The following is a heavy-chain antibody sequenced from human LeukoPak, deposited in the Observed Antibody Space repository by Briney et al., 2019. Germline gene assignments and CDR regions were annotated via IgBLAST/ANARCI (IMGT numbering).Heavy chain of an antibody. Sequence: SETLSLTCTVSGGSISSGGYYWSWIRQHPGKGPEWIGYIYYSGSTYYNPSLKSRVTISVDTSKNQFSLKLSSVTAADTAVYYCAGAGSGYFDYWGQGTLVTVSS. J-gene: IGHJ4*02. CDR2: IYYSGST. CDR3: AGAGSGYFDY. V-gene: IGHV4-31*03. CDR1: GGSISSGGYY. D-gene: IGHD3-10*01.